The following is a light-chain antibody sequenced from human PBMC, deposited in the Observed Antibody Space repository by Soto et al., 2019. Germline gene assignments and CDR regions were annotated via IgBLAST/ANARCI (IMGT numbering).Light chain of an antibody. V-gene: IGLV2-11*01. CDR1: SSDVGGYNY. CDR3: CLYAGSYTFPYV. Sequence: QSVLTQPRSVSGSPGQSVTISCTGTSSDVGGYNYVSWYQQHPGKAPKLMIYDVSKRPSGVPDRFSGSKSGNTASLTISGIQAEDEADYYCCLYAGSYTFPYVFGTGTKVTVL. J-gene: IGLJ1*01. CDR2: DVS.